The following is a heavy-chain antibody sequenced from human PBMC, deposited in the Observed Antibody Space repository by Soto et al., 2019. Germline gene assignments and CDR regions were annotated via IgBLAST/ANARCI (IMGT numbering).Heavy chain of an antibody. Sequence: QEHLMESGGGLGKPGGSLRLSCAGSGFIFSDYYITWIRRAPGKGLEWVSYINTLSSAIYYADSVKGRFTISRDNAKNSVYVQMNSLRAEATAVYYCARRLQWQLRPLDSWGRGNLVTVSS. CDR3: ARRLQWQLRPLDS. CDR1: GFIFSDYY. J-gene: IGHJ4*02. CDR2: INTLSSAI. D-gene: IGHD6-19*01. V-gene: IGHV3-11*01.